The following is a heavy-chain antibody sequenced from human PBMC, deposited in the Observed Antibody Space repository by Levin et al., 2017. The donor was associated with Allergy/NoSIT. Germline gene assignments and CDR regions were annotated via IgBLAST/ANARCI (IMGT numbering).Heavy chain of an antibody. CDR2: INHSGST. CDR3: AREGEYYYDSSGRGNFDY. V-gene: IGHV4-34*01. J-gene: IGHJ4*02. Sequence: SQTLSLTCAVYGGSFSGYYWSWIRQPPGKGLEWIGEINHSGSTNYNPSLKSRVTISVDTSKNQFSLKLSSVTAADTAVYYCAREGEYYYDSSGRGNFDYWGQGTLVTVSS. D-gene: IGHD3-22*01. CDR1: GGSFSGYY.